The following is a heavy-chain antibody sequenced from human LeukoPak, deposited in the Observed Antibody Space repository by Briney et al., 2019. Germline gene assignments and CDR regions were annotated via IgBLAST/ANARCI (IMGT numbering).Heavy chain of an antibody. CDR1: GFMFDDYA. D-gene: IGHD2-2*01. Sequence: PGGSLRLSCAASGFMFDDYAMHWVRQVAGKGLVWVARINGDASNTTYADSVKGRFTISRDNAKNTLYLQMNSLRVDDTAVYYCARAMPHDNWFDPWGQGSLVTVSS. V-gene: IGHV3-74*03. CDR3: ARAMPHDNWFDP. CDR2: INGDASNT. J-gene: IGHJ5*02.